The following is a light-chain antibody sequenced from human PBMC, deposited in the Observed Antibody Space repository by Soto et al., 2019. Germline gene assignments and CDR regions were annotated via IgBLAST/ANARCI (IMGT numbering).Light chain of an antibody. CDR3: QQYSSSPPLT. CDR1: RSVGTF. Sequence: EIVLTQSLGTLSWSPGERATLSCRASRSVGTFLAWYQQKPGQAPRLLIYGASSRATVIPDRFSGSGSGTDFTLTISRLEPEDFAVYYCQQYSSSPPLTFGGGTKVDIK. J-gene: IGKJ4*01. CDR2: GAS. V-gene: IGKV3-20*01.